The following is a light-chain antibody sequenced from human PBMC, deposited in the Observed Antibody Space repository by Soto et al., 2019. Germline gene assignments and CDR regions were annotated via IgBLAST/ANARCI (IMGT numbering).Light chain of an antibody. Sequence: EIVLTQSPGTLSLSPWERATLSCGTSQSISSLYLAWYQQKPGQAPSLLMYSASSRATGIPDRFSGSGSGTDFTLTISRLEPEDFAVYYCQQYASSPLTFGGGTKVEIK. V-gene: IGKV3-20*01. CDR1: QSISSLY. CDR2: SAS. J-gene: IGKJ4*01. CDR3: QQYASSPLT.